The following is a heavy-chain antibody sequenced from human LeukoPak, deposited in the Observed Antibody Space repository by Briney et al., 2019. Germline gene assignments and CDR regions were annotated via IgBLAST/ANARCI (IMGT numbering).Heavy chain of an antibody. D-gene: IGHD6-19*01. CDR2: IYNGVPT. CDR3: VQSTGWPGFDY. Sequence: PETLSLICTTSGAPISRFFWSWVRQPPGKGLEWIGNIYNGVPTFFNPSLKSRVSISVDTSKGQFSLQLASVTAADTAVYYCVQSTGWPGFDYWGQGILVTVSS. V-gene: IGHV4-4*09. CDR1: GAPISRFF. J-gene: IGHJ4*02.